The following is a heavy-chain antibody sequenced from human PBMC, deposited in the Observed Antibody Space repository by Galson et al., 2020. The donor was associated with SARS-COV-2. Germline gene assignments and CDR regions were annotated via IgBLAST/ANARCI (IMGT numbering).Heavy chain of an antibody. Sequence: ASVTVSCKASGYTFRKFGISWVRQAPGQGLEWLGWNSGHNGKTNYAQKFQDRVILTTDTSTSTAYLYLRSLRFDDTAVYYCARDGEGFEWLFSSNHPSSDYWGQGTLVTVSS. CDR2: NSGHNGKT. CDR3: ARDGEGFEWLFSSNHPSSDY. CDR1: GYTFRKFG. D-gene: IGHD3-3*01. J-gene: IGHJ4*02. V-gene: IGHV1-18*01.